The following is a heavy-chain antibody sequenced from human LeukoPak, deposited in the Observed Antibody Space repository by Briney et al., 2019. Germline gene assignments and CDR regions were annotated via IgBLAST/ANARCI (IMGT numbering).Heavy chain of an antibody. CDR3: TRVEETATTAAIIRKYSYYYYMDV. J-gene: IGHJ6*03. D-gene: IGHD4-11*01. CDR1: GFDFNNYN. V-gene: IGHV3-7*01. Sequence: GGSLRLSCAASGFDFNNYNMSWVRQAPGKGLEWVANIKQDGSEKHYVDSVKGRFTISRDNAKNTLYLQMSSLSAEDTPVYYCTRVEETATTAAIIRKYSYYYYMDVWGKGNTVTVSS. CDR2: IKQDGSEK.